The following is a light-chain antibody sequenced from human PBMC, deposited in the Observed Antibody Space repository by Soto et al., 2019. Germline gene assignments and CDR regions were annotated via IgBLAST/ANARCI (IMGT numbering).Light chain of an antibody. CDR1: QSISDT. Sequence: EIVLTQSPGTQSLSPGERATLYCRASQSISDTLAWYQQKPGQAPRLLIYGASTRAPGFPARFSGSGSGTEFTLTISSLQSEDFAVYYCQQYNNWPPWTFGQGTKVDI. J-gene: IGKJ1*01. CDR3: QQYNNWPPWT. CDR2: GAS. V-gene: IGKV3-15*01.